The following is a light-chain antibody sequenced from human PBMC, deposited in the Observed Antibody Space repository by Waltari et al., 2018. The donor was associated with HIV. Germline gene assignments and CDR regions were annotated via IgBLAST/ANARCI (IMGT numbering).Light chain of an antibody. CDR1: GGAKQY. CDR2: KDT. Sequence: SYAVTQPPAVSVSPGQTARITCPGDGGAKQYTFWYPQKSGQAPVLVIYKDTERPAGIPERFSGSSSGTTVTLTISGVQTEDEADYYCHSADVSGTYQAFGGGTKLTVL. CDR3: HSADVSGTYQA. J-gene: IGLJ2*01. V-gene: IGLV3-25*03.